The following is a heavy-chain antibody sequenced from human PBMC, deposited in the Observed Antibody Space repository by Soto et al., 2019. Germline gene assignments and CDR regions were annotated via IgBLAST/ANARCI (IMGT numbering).Heavy chain of an antibody. Sequence: GGSLRLSCAASGFTFSSYGMHWVRQAPGKGLEWVAVISYDGSNKYYADSVKGRFTISRDNSKNTLYLQMNSLRAEDTAVYYCAKEGGMGAFDIWGQGTMVTVSS. V-gene: IGHV3-30*18. CDR2: ISYDGSNK. J-gene: IGHJ3*02. CDR3: AKEGGMGAFDI. CDR1: GFTFSSYG. D-gene: IGHD3-16*01.